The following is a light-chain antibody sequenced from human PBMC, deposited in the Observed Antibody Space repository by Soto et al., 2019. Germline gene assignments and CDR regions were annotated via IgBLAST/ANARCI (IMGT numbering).Light chain of an antibody. J-gene: IGKJ1*01. V-gene: IGKV3-20*01. Sequence: MVLTQSPGTLFLSPGERATLSCRASQSLTNNHFAWYQQKPGRALWLLIVGASTRATGIPDRFSGSGSGTDFTLTISRLAPEDVAVYYCQQYQAVGTFGQGTKV. CDR3: QQYQAVGT. CDR2: GAS. CDR1: QSLTNNH.